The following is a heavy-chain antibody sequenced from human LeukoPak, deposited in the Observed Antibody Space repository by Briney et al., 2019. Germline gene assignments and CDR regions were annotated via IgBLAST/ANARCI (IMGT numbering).Heavy chain of an antibody. D-gene: IGHD6-19*01. CDR2: ISGSGGST. V-gene: IGHV3-23*01. CDR1: GFTFSSYA. Sequence: GGSLRLSCAASGFTFSSYAMSWVRQAPGKGLEWVSAISGSGGSTYYADSVKGRFTISRDNSKNTLYLQMNSLRAEDTAVYYCAKDLRGAVAGWIDYWGQGTLVTVSS. CDR3: AKDLRGAVAGWIDY. J-gene: IGHJ4*02.